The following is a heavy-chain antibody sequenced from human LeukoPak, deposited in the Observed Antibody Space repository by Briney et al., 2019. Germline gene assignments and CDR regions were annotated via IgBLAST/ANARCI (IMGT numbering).Heavy chain of an antibody. CDR1: GFTVSSNY. V-gene: IGHV3-53*01. D-gene: IGHD3-22*01. CDR3: ARCARAYYDSSGYYWDY. J-gene: IGHJ4*02. CDR2: IYSGGST. Sequence: SGGSLRLSRAASGFTVSSNYMSWVRQAPGKGLEWVSVIYSGGSTYYADSVKGRFTISRDNSKNTLYLQMNSLIAEDTAVYYCARCARAYYDSSGYYWDYWGQGTLVTVSS.